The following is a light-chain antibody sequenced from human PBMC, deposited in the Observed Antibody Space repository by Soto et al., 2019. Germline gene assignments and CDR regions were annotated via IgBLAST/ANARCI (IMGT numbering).Light chain of an antibody. V-gene: IGLV1-36*01. CDR1: SSNIGSNA. CDR2: YDD. CDR3: AAWDDSTKSHV. Sequence: QSVLTQPPSVSGAPRQRVTISCSGSSSNIGSNAVNWYQQFPGKAPKLLIYYDDLLASGGSARSSGSKSGTSASLAISGLQSEDEADYYCAAWDDSTKSHVFGTGTKVTVL. J-gene: IGLJ1*01.